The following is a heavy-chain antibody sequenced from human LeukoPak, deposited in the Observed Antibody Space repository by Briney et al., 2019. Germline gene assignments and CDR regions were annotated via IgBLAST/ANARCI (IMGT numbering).Heavy chain of an antibody. Sequence: AGSLRFSCAASAFTFSSYAMSWVRQAPGKGVEWVSAISGSGSSTYYADPVKGRFTISRDNSNTTLHLQMNSLRAEDTAVYYCAKSRGSTSCYRYWGQGTLVTVSS. V-gene: IGHV3-23*01. D-gene: IGHD2-2*02. CDR1: AFTFSSYA. J-gene: IGHJ4*02. CDR2: ISGSGSST. CDR3: AKSRGSTSCYRY.